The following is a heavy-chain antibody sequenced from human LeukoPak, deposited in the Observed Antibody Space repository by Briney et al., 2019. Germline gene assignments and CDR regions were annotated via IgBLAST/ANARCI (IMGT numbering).Heavy chain of an antibody. Sequence: PGGSLRLSFAASGFTFSSYWMSWVRQAPGKGLEWVANIKQDGSEKYYVASVKGRFTISGDNAKNSLYLQMNSLRAEDTASYYCARDPIGGYWRQGTLVTVSS. V-gene: IGHV3-7*01. CDR2: IKQDGSEK. CDR3: ARDPIGGY. J-gene: IGHJ4*02. CDR1: GFTFSSYW.